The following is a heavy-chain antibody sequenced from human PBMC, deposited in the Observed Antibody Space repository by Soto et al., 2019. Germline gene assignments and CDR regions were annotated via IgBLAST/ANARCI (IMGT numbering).Heavy chain of an antibody. V-gene: IGHV3-7*01. J-gene: IGHJ4*02. Sequence: DVQLVESGGGLIQPGGSLRLSCAASGFTFTRNWMSWVRQAPGKGPEWVANVKQDGGEQYYADSVRGRFTISRDNALNSLYLQMNSLRVEDTAVYYCAVDSNGDFDYWGQGTLVTVSS. CDR3: AVDSNGDFDY. CDR2: VKQDGGEQ. D-gene: IGHD5-18*01. CDR1: GFTFTRNW.